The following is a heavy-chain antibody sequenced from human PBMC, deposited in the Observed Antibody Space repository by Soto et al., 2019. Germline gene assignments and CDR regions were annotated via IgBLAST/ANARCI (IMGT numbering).Heavy chain of an antibody. Sequence: SETLSLTCAVYGGSFSGYYWSWIRQPPGKGLEWIGYIYYSGSTNYNPSLKSRVTISVDTSKNQFSLKLSSVTAADTAIYYCATLRQSWTYFDPWGQGTLVTVSS. CDR3: ATLRQSWTYFDP. V-gene: IGHV4-59*12. J-gene: IGHJ5*02. CDR1: GGSFSGYY. D-gene: IGHD1-7*01. CDR2: IYYSGST.